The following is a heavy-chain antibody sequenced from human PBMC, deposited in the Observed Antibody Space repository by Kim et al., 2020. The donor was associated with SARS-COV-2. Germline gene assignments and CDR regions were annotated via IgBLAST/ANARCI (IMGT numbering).Heavy chain of an antibody. Sequence: ASVKVSCKASGYTFTSYYMHWVRQAPGQGLEWMGIINPSGGSTSYAQKFQGRVTMIRDTSPSTVYMELSSLRSEDTAVYYCARDGEPNHSSGPPLGGMDVWGQGTTVTVSS. CDR3: ARDGEPNHSSGPPLGGMDV. J-gene: IGHJ6*02. CDR2: INPSGGST. D-gene: IGHD6-19*01. CDR1: GYTFTSYY. V-gene: IGHV1-46*01.